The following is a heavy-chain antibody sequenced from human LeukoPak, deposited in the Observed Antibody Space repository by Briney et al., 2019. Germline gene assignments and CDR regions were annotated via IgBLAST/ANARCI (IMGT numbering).Heavy chain of an antibody. CDR2: INHSGST. Sequence: SETLSLTCAVYGGPFSGYYWSWIRQPPGKGLEWIGEINHSGSTNYNPSLKSRVTISVDTSKNQFSLKLSSVTAADTAVYYCARGVVAARFWFDPWGQGTLVTVSS. CDR3: ARGVVAARFWFDP. V-gene: IGHV4-34*01. J-gene: IGHJ5*02. CDR1: GGPFSGYY. D-gene: IGHD6-6*01.